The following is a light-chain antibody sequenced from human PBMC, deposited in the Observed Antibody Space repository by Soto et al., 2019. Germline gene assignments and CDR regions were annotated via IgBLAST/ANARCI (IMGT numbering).Light chain of an antibody. CDR1: QSISGW. CDR2: MAS. CDR3: QQHNSYPAT. J-gene: IGKJ1*01. V-gene: IGKV1-5*03. Sequence: DIQMTQSPSTLSASVGDTVTITCRASQSISGWLAWYQQKPGKAPKLLIYMASTLESGVPSRFSGSASGTEFTLTISSLQPDDFATYYCQQHNSYPATFGQGTKVEIK.